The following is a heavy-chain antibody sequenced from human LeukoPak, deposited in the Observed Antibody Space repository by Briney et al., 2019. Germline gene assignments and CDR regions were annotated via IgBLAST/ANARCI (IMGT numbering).Heavy chain of an antibody. CDR2: ISYDGSNK. Sequence: PGGSLRLSCAASGFTFSSYAMHWVRQAPGKGLEWVAVISYDGSNKYYADSVKGRFTISRDNSKNTLYLQMNNLRAEDTAVYYCARDEGQWLVHSVSYYYGMDVWGQGTTVTVSS. CDR1: GFTFSSYA. D-gene: IGHD6-19*01. J-gene: IGHJ6*02. CDR3: ARDEGQWLVHSVSYYYGMDV. V-gene: IGHV3-30-3*01.